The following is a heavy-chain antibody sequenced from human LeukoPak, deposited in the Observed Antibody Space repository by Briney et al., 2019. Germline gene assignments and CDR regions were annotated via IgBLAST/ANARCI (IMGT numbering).Heavy chain of an antibody. CDR2: ISGSDDTI. D-gene: IGHD3-3*01. CDR3: VHQYYDFWSGYYPSFDY. V-gene: IGHV3-11*01. CDR1: GFSFSDYY. Sequence: GGSLRLSCAAPGFSFSDYYMSWIRQAPGRGLEWVSYISGSDDTINYADSVKGRFTISRDNSKNTLYLQMNSLRAEDTAVYYCVHQYYDFWSGYYPSFDYWGQGTLVTVSS. J-gene: IGHJ4*02.